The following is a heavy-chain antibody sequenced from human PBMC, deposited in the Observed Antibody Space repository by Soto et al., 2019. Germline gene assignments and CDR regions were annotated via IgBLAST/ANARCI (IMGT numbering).Heavy chain of an antibody. CDR1: GFTFSSYW. D-gene: IGHD3-10*01. Sequence: GGSLRLSCAASGFTFSSYWMSWVRQAPGKGLEWVANIKQDGSEKYYVDSVKGRFTISRDNAKNSLYLQMNSLRAEDTAVYYCARDSTMVRGVSPYYFDYWGQGTLVTVSS. CDR2: IKQDGSEK. J-gene: IGHJ4*02. CDR3: ARDSTMVRGVSPYYFDY. V-gene: IGHV3-7*01.